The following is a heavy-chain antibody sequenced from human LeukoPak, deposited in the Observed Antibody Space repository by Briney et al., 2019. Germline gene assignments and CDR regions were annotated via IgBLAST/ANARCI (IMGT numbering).Heavy chain of an antibody. CDR2: ISGSGGST. D-gene: IGHD3-16*01. CDR3: AKGARLRLGEDFDY. CDR1: GFTFSSYA. V-gene: IGHV3-23*01. J-gene: IGHJ4*02. Sequence: GGSLRLSCAASGFTFSSYAMSWVRQAPGKGLEWVSAISGSGGSTYYADSVKGRFTISRGNSKNTVYLQMNSLRAEDTAVYYCAKGARLRLGEDFDYWGQGTLVTVSS.